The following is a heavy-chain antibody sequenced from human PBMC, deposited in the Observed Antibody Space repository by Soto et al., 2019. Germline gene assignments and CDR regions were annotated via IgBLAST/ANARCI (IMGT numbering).Heavy chain of an antibody. CDR3: ARLEGLATISYYFDF. V-gene: IGHV4-39*01. CDR1: DDSINSDKYY. Sequence: QLQLQESGPGLVKPSETLSLTCSVSDDSINSDKYYWGWIRQPPGKGLEWIGSLYYRGNAYYNPSRQTRVTISLDQSKSQFSLKLNSLTAAASAVYFCARLEGLATISYYFDFCGPGALVTVSS. CDR2: LYYRGNA. J-gene: IGHJ4*02. D-gene: IGHD3-9*01.